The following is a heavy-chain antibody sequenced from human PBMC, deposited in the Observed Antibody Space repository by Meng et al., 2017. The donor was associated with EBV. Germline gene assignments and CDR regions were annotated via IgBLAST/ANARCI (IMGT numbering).Heavy chain of an antibody. CDR3: ARGEGPHRRFDP. CDR2: MNPNSGNT. J-gene: IGHJ5*02. CDR1: GYTFTSYD. V-gene: IGHV1-8*01. D-gene: IGHD2-21*01. Sequence: QVHLSQSGAELTMPAASVNVSCKASGYTFTSYDINWVRKATGQGLEWKGWMNPNSGNTGYAQKFQGSVTMTRTTSLSTAYMELGSLRSEDTAVYYCARGEGPHRRFDPWGQGTLGTVSS.